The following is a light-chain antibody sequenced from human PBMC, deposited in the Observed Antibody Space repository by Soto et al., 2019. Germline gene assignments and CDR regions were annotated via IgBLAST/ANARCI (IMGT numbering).Light chain of an antibody. CDR2: AAS. CDR1: QGISSY. CDR3: QQLNSYPFFT. Sequence: DIQLTQSPSFLSASVGDRVTITCRASQGISSYLAWYQQKPGKAPKLLIYAASTLQSGVPSRFSGSGSGTEFTLTISSLQPEDFATYYCQQLNSYPFFTFGPGTKWIS. V-gene: IGKV1-9*01. J-gene: IGKJ3*01.